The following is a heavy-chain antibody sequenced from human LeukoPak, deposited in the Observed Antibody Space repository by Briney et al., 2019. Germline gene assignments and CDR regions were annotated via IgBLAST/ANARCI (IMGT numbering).Heavy chain of an antibody. CDR1: GGSISSGGYY. J-gene: IGHJ4*02. CDR2: IYYSGST. Sequence: PSETLSLTCTVSGGSISSGGYYCSWIRQHPGKGLEWIGYIYYSGSTYYNPSLKSRVTISVDTSKNQFSLKLSSVTAADTAVYYCARSGSGSSLFGYWGQGTLVTVSS. CDR3: ARSGSGSSLFGY. D-gene: IGHD1-26*01. V-gene: IGHV4-31*03.